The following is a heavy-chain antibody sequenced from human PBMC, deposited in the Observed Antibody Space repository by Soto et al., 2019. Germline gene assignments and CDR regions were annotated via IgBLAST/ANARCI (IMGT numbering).Heavy chain of an antibody. Sequence: QVQLQESGPGLVKPSETLSLTCTVSGGSISSYYWSWIRQPPGKGLEWIGYIYYSGSTNYNPSLKSRVTISVDTSKNQFSLKRSSVTAADTAVYYCARRRTFGVVTYFDYWGQGTLVTVSS. V-gene: IGHV4-59*01. CDR3: ARRRTFGVVTYFDY. J-gene: IGHJ4*02. D-gene: IGHD3-3*01. CDR2: IYYSGST. CDR1: GGSISSYY.